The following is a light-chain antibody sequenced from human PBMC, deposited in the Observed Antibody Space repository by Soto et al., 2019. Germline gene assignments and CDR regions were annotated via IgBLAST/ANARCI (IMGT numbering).Light chain of an antibody. V-gene: IGLV2-14*01. CDR2: DVS. CDR1: SSDVGGYNY. Sequence: QSALTQPASVSGSPGQSITISCTGTSSDVGGYNYVSWYQQHPGTAPKLMIYDVSDRPSGVSNRFSGTKSANTASLTISGLQADDEADYYCSSYTSSSTRVFGTGTKLTVL. J-gene: IGLJ1*01. CDR3: SSYTSSSTRV.